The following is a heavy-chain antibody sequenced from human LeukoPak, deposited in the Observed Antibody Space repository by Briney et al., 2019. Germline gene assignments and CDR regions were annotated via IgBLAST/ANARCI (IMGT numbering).Heavy chain of an antibody. CDR3: AKATAPTDSSGWVIDY. Sequence: PGGSLRLSCAASGFTFSSYAMSWVRQAPGKGLEWVSAISGSGGSTYYADSVKGRFTISRDNSKNTLYLQMNSLRAEDTAVYYCAKATAPTDSSGWVIDYWGQGTLVTVSS. CDR1: GFTFSSYA. J-gene: IGHJ4*02. V-gene: IGHV3-23*01. D-gene: IGHD6-19*01. CDR2: ISGSGGST.